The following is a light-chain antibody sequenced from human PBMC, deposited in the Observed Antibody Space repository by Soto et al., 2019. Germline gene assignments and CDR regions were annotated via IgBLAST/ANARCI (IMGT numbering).Light chain of an antibody. V-gene: IGLV7-46*01. CDR3: LLYYTDGRRV. CDR1: TGPVTSGHY. J-gene: IGLJ2*01. CDR2: DTS. Sequence: QAVVTQEPSLTVSPGGTVTLTCGSSTGPVTSGHYPYWFQRKPGQVPRTLIYDTSNKHSWTPARFSGSLLGRKAVLTLSGAQAEDEAEYYCLLYYTDGRRVFGGGTKVTVL.